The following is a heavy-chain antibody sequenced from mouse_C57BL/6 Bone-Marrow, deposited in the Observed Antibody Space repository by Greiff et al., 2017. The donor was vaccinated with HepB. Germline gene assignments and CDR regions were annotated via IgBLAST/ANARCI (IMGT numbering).Heavy chain of an antibody. D-gene: IGHD1-1*01. CDR1: GYSITSDY. V-gene: IGHV3-8*01. CDR2: ISYSGST. J-gene: IGHJ1*03. Sequence: EVKLQESGPGLAKPSQTLSLTCSVTGYSITSDYWNWIRKFPGNKLEYMGYISYSGSTYYNPSLKSRISITRDTSKNQYYLQLNSVTTVDTATYYCANSDYCGPYWYFDVWGTGTTVTVSS. CDR3: ANSDYCGPYWYFDV.